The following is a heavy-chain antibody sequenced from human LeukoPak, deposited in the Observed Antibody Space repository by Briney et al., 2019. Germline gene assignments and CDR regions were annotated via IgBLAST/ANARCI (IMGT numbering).Heavy chain of an antibody. Sequence: GGSLRLSCAASGFTFSDYNMNWVRQAPGKGLEWVSYITDSGNTIHYADSVKGRFTISRNNAKNSLYLQMNSLRAEDTAVYYCARSIGLTGGGVDVWGQGTTVTVSS. CDR1: GFTFSDYN. CDR2: ITDSGNTI. D-gene: IGHD3-9*01. V-gene: IGHV3-11*01. J-gene: IGHJ6*02. CDR3: ARSIGLTGGGVDV.